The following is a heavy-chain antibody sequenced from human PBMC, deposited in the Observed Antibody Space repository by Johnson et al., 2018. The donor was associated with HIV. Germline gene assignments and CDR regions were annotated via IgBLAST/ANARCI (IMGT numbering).Heavy chain of an antibody. CDR2: ISYDGSNK. J-gene: IGHJ3*01. CDR3: VTADRGSA. V-gene: IGHV3-30*03. Sequence: VQLVESGGGVVQPGRSVRLSCAASGLSFSSYGMEWVRQAPGKGLEWVAVISYDGSNKYYADSVKGRFTISRDNSKNTLFLQMNSLRAEDTAVYYCVTADRGSAWGQGTTVTVSS. CDR1: GLSFSSYG. D-gene: IGHD1-26*01.